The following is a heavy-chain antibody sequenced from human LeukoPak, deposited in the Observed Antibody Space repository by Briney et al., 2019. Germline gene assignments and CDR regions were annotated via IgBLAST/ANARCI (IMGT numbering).Heavy chain of an antibody. CDR1: GGSFSGYY. J-gene: IGHJ4*02. CDR3: ARGVAARTRFDY. Sequence: PSETLSLTCAVYGGSFSGYYWSWIRQPPGKGLEWIGEINHSGSTNYNPSLKSRVTISVDTSKNQFSLKLSSVTAADTAVYYCARGVAARTRFDYWGQGTLVTASS. D-gene: IGHD6-6*01. V-gene: IGHV4-34*01. CDR2: INHSGST.